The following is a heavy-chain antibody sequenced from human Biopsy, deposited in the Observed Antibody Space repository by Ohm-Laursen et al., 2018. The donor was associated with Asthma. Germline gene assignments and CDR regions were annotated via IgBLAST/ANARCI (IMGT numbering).Heavy chain of an antibody. CDR1: GYTFIGYH. V-gene: IGHV1-2*06. J-gene: IGHJ4*02. D-gene: IGHD2-2*01. CDR3: AREEQGCSSTRCYGYFDY. Sequence: GASVKVSCKTSGYTFIGYHIHWVRQAPGQGLEWMGRINPNSGGTNYAQKFQGRVTMTSDTSISAAYMELSSLTSDDTAVYYCAREEQGCSSTRCYGYFDYWGQGALVTVSS. CDR2: INPNSGGT.